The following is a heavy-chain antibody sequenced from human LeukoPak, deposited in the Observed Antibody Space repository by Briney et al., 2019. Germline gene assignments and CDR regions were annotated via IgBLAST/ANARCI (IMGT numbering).Heavy chain of an antibody. CDR1: GFTFSSYS. V-gene: IGHV3-21*01. CDR3: ASRYCTSTNCFAFDI. D-gene: IGHD2-2*01. Sequence: GVSLRLSCAASGFTFSSYSMNWGREGPGKRLGWVSSISSDSNYIFYADSVQGRFTISRDNAENSLFLQMNSLRAEDTAVYYCASRYCTSTNCFAFDIWGQGTMVTASS. J-gene: IGHJ3*02. CDR2: ISSDSNYI.